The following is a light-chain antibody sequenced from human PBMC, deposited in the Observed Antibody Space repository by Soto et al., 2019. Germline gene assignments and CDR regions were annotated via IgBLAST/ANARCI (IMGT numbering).Light chain of an antibody. J-gene: IGKJ3*01. V-gene: IGKV3-20*01. Sequence: ELVLTQSPGTLSLSPGERATLSCRAIHSVRNNYLAWYQQRPGQAPLLLIDGASQRATGIPDRFSGSGSRLSVTITISRPEPEDFAVYSCHHYSYSPQFNSGPGTKVDIK. CDR2: GAS. CDR1: HSVRNNY. CDR3: HHYSYSPQFN.